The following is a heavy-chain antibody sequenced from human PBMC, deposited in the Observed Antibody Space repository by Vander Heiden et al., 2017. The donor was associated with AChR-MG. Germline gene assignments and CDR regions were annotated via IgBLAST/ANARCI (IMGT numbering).Heavy chain of an antibody. D-gene: IGHD2-2*01. CDR3: ARGSGTSWFDS. J-gene: IGHJ5*01. CDR2: INTKNGDT. V-gene: IGHV1-2*02. Sequence: QVHLVQSGPEVKTPGASVKVPCKASGYTFIHNYIHWVRQAPGQGLEWMGWINTKNGDTNFAQKFQGSVTLTRDTSISTAYMELTTLRFDDTAVYFCARGSGTSWFDSWGQGTLVTVSS. CDR1: GYTFIHNY.